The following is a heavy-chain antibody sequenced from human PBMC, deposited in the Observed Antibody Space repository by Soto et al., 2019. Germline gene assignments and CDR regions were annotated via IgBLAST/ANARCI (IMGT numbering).Heavy chain of an antibody. V-gene: IGHV1-69*13. CDR3: ARDRLGYYDTNGYYYGMDV. J-gene: IGHJ6*02. D-gene: IGHD3-22*01. Sequence: WASVKVSCKASGGTFSSYAISWVRQAPGQGLEWMGGIIPIFGTANYAQKFQGRVTITADESTSTAYMELSSLRSEDTAVYYCARDRLGYYDTNGYYYGMDVWAKGPRSPSP. CDR1: GGTFSSYA. CDR2: IIPIFGTA.